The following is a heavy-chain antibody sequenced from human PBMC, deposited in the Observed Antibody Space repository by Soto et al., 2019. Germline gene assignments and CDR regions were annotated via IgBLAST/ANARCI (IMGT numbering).Heavy chain of an antibody. J-gene: IGHJ4*02. CDR1: GFSLANYP. V-gene: IGHV3-48*02. CDR2: SSPRGDTI. Sequence: PGGSLRLSCVASGFSLANYPVNWVRQTPGKGLEWISYSSPRGDTIYYADSVEGRFTISRDNARNSLSLHMSSLRDEDSALYYCAKGPHTNVGWPYYFESWGQGVPVTVSS. CDR3: AKGPHTNVGWPYYFES. D-gene: IGHD6-19*01.